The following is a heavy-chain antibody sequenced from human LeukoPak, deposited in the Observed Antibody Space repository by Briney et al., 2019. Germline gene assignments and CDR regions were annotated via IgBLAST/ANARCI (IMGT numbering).Heavy chain of an antibody. CDR2: IRYDGSNK. Sequence: GGSLRLSCAASGFTFSSYGMHWVRQAPGKGLEWVAFIRYDGSNKYYADSVRGRFTISRDNSKNTLYLQMNSLRAEDAAVYYCANGPRHCRSTSCYGGYWGQGTLVTVSS. CDR3: ANGPRHCRSTSCYGGY. CDR1: GFTFSSYG. D-gene: IGHD2-2*01. V-gene: IGHV3-30*02. J-gene: IGHJ4*02.